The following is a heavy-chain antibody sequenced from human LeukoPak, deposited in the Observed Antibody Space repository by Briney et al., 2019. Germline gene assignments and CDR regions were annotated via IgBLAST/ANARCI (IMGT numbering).Heavy chain of an antibody. CDR2: ISSSSSYI. CDR1: GFTFSSYS. Sequence: GGSLRLSCAASGFTFSSYSMNWVRQAPGKGLEWVSSISSSSSYIYYADSVKGRFTISRDNAKNSLYLQMNSLRAEDTAVYYCARGITMKVVANDAFDIWGQGTMVTVSS. J-gene: IGHJ3*02. CDR3: ARGITMKVVANDAFDI. V-gene: IGHV3-21*01. D-gene: IGHD3-22*01.